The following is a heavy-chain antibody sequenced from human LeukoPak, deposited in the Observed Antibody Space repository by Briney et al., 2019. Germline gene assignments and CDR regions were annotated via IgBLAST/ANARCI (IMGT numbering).Heavy chain of an antibody. J-gene: IGHJ4*02. Sequence: GGSLRLSCAASGFTFSSYWMHWVRQAPGKGLVWVSHINSDGSSTTYADSVKGRFTISRDNAKKSLYLQMNSLRAEDTAVYYCARDNGNKYYFDYWGQGTLVTVSS. CDR3: ARDNGNKYYFDY. CDR1: GFTFSSYW. D-gene: IGHD2-8*01. CDR2: INSDGSST. V-gene: IGHV3-74*01.